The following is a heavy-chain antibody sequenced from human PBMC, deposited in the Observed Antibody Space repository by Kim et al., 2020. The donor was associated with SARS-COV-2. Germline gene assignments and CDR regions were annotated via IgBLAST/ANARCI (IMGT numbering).Heavy chain of an antibody. V-gene: IGHV1-18*04. D-gene: IGHD1-7*01. CDR1: GYTFTSYG. J-gene: IGHJ6*02. CDR3: ASPLDELFGKPEGYYYYGMDV. Sequence: ASVKVSCKASGYTFTSYGISWVRQAPGQGLEWMGWISAYNGNTNYAQKLQGRVTMTTDTSTSTAYMELRSLRSDDTAVYYCASPLDELFGKPEGYYYYGMDVWGQGTTVTVS. CDR2: ISAYNGNT.